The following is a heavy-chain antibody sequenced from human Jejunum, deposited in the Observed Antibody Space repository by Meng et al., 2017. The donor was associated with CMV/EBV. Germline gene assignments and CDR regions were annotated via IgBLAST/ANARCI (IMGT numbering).Heavy chain of an antibody. D-gene: IGHD5-12*01. Sequence: SGFPFSSHWMPWVRQVPGKGLVWVSCIPSAGGSARYADSVKGRFTISRDNAENTVYLQMDSLRVEDTAVYYCARAPSGLGFSGATSWGQGTLVTVSS. CDR3: ARAPSGLGFSGATS. CDR1: GFPFSSHW. CDR2: IPSAGGSA. J-gene: IGHJ1*01. V-gene: IGHV3-74*01.